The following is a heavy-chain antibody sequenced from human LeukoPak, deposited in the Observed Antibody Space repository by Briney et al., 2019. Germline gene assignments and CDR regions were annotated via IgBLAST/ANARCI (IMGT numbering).Heavy chain of an antibody. CDR1: GFTFSSYS. CDR3: ARGQKPYSSSSILFV. J-gene: IGHJ6*04. V-gene: IGHV3-48*01. Sequence: LTGGSLRLSCAASGFTFSSYSMNWVRQAPGKGLEWVSYISSSSSTIYYADSVKGRFTISRDNAKNSLYLQMNSLRAEDTAVYYCARGQKPYSSSSILFVWGKGTTVTVSS. D-gene: IGHD6-6*01. CDR2: ISSSSSTI.